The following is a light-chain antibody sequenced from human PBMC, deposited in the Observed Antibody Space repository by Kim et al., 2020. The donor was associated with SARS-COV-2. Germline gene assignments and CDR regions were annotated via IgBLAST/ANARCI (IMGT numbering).Light chain of an antibody. CDR1: SSDVGGYKH. V-gene: IGLV2-18*02. CDR2: EVS. CDR3: CSYTSTSTGV. J-gene: IGLJ2*01. Sequence: GQPHAIACTGTSSDVGGYKHVSWYHQPPGKAPKLMIYEVSNRPSGVPDRFSGSKSGNTASLTISGLQAEDEADYYCCSYTSTSTGVFGGGTQLTVL.